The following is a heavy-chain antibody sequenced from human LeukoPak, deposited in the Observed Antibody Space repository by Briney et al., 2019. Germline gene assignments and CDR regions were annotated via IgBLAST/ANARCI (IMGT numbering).Heavy chain of an antibody. CDR2: INPSGGST. CDR3: ASLPYYYDSSGYLEY. V-gene: IGHV1-46*01. D-gene: IGHD3-22*01. J-gene: IGHJ4*02. Sequence: GASVKVSCKASGYTFTSYHMHWVRQAPGQGLEWMGIINPSGGSTNYAQRFRGRVTMTRDMSTGTVYMELSSLTSDDTAVYYCASLPYYYDSSGYLEYWGQGTLVTVSS. CDR1: GYTFTSYH.